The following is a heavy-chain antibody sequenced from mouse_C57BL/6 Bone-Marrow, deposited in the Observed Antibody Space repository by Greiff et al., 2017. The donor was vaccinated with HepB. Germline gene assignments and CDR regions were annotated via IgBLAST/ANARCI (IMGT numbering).Heavy chain of an antibody. J-gene: IGHJ3*01. CDR3: ARGDYDDAWFAY. Sequence: SGPELVKPGASVKMSCKASGYTFTDYNMHWVKQSHGKSLEWIGYINPNNGGTSYNQKFKGKATLTVNKSSSTAYMELRSLTSEDSAVYYCARGDYDDAWFAYWGQGTLVTVSA. CDR1: GYTFTDYN. CDR2: INPNNGGT. D-gene: IGHD2-4*01. V-gene: IGHV1-22*01.